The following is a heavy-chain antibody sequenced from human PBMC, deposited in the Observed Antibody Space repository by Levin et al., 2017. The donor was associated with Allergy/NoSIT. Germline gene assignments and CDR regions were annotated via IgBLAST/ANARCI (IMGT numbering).Heavy chain of an antibody. CDR3: AHGHRNSGYSDGYPGYFQH. V-gene: IGHV2-5*02. CDR1: GFSLSTSGVG. J-gene: IGHJ1*01. CDR2: IYWDDDK. D-gene: IGHD5-18*01. Sequence: SGPTLVKPTQTLTLTCTFSGFSLSTSGVGVGWIRQPPGKALEWLALIYWDDDKRYSPSLKSRLTITKDTSKNQVVLTMTNMDPVDTATYYCAHGHRNSGYSDGYPGYFQHWGQGTLVTVSS.